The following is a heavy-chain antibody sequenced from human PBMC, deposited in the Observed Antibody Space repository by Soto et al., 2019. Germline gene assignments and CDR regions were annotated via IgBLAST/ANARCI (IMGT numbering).Heavy chain of an antibody. CDR2: ISYSGTT. V-gene: IGHV4-39*01. Sequence: PSETLSLTCNVSGGSISSSGYHWGWIRQSPGKGLEWIGSISYSGTTYDNPSLKSRVTISVDTSKNHFSLKLSSVIAADTAVYYCTSTGRGFSGYDYDYWGQGTLVTVSS. D-gene: IGHD5-12*01. J-gene: IGHJ4*02. CDR3: TSTGRGFSGYDYDY. CDR1: GGSISSSGYH.